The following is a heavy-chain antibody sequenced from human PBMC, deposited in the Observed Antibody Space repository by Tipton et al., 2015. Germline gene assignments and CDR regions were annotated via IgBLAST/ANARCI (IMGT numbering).Heavy chain of an antibody. V-gene: IGHV4-39*02. CDR2: VVYRGGT. Sequence: TLSLTCNVSGDSISNSHNFWSWIRQSPGKGLEWIGSVVYRGGTYYSPLLKSRVTISIDAAQNHISLKMTSVTAADTAVYYCAGRPTGWQQLVHGFDYWGQGTLVTVSS. CDR3: AGRPTGWQQLVHGFDY. D-gene: IGHD6-13*01. CDR1: GDSISNSHNF. J-gene: IGHJ4*02.